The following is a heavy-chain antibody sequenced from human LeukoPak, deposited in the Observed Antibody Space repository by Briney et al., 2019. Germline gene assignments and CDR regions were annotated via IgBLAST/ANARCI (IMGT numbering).Heavy chain of an antibody. V-gene: IGHV4-34*01. D-gene: IGHD2-15*01. CDR1: GGSFSGYY. J-gene: IGHJ3*02. CDR2: INHSGST. CDR3: ARGLGYCSGGSCYSGNLDAFDI. Sequence: KPSETLSLTCAVYGGSFSGYYWSWIRQPPGKGLEWIGEINHSGSTNYNPSLKSRVTISVDTSKNQFSLKLSSVTAADTAVYYCARGLGYCSGGSCYSGNLDAFDIWGQGTMVTVSS.